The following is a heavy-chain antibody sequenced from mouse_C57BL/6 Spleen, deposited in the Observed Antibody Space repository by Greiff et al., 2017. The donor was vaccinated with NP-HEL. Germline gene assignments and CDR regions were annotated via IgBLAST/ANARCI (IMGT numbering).Heavy chain of an antibody. CDR2: IYPGDGDT. V-gene: IGHV1-80*01. Sequence: QVQLKESGAELVKPGASVKISCKASGYAFSSYWMNWVKQRPGKGLEWIGQIYPGDGDTNYNGKFKGKATLTADKSSSTAYMQLSSLTSEDSAVYFCARWDGSSYGGFAYWGQGTLVTVSA. D-gene: IGHD1-1*01. CDR1: GYAFSSYW. CDR3: ARWDGSSYGGFAY. J-gene: IGHJ3*01.